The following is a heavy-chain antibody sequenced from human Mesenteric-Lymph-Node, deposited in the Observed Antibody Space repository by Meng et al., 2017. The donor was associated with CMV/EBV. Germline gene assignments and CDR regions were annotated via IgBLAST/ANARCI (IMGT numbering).Heavy chain of an antibody. CDR3: ARESCSSTSCYIPYYSYGMDV. J-gene: IGHJ6*02. D-gene: IGHD2-2*02. Sequence: ASVKVSCKASGYTFTSYDINWARQATGQGLEWMGWMNPNSGNTGYAQKFQGRVTMTRNTSISTAYMELSSLRSEDTAVYYCARESCSSTSCYIPYYSYGMDVWGQGTTVTVSS. CDR2: MNPNSGNT. CDR1: GYTFTSYD. V-gene: IGHV1-8*01.